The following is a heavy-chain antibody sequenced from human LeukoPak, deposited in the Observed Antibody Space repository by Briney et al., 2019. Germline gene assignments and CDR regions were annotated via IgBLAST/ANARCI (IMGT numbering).Heavy chain of an antibody. V-gene: IGHV4-39*01. CDR1: GGSISSSTYY. Sequence: PSQTMSLTCTVSGGSISSSTYYWGWLRHPPGKGLEWIGCIYYSGSTYYNPSLKSRVTISVDTSKNQFSLKLSSVTAADTSVYYCASPGGGPPDYWGQGTLVTVSS. D-gene: IGHD3-16*01. CDR3: ASPGGGPPDY. J-gene: IGHJ4*02. CDR2: IYYSGST.